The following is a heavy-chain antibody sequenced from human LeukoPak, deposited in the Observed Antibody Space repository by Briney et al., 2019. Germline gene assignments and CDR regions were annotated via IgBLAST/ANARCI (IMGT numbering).Heavy chain of an antibody. V-gene: IGHV3-23*01. Sequence: PGGSLRPSCAAPGFTFSSYAMSWVRQAPGKGLEWVSAISGSGGSTYYADSVKGRFTISRDNSKNTLYLQMNSLRAEDTAVYYCAKAPSSSSWEIDFDYWGQGTLVTVSS. CDR1: GFTFSSYA. CDR3: AKAPSSSSWEIDFDY. J-gene: IGHJ4*02. CDR2: ISGSGGST. D-gene: IGHD6-13*01.